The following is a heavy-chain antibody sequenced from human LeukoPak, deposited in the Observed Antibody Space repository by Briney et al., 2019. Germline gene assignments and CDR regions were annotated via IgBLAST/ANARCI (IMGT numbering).Heavy chain of an antibody. V-gene: IGHV3-30*04. CDR1: GFTFSSYA. CDR3: ARRPGVATQGRGGFDY. CDR2: ISYDGSNK. J-gene: IGHJ4*02. D-gene: IGHD5-12*01. Sequence: GSLRLSCAASGFTFSSYAMHWVRQAPGKGLEWVAVISYDGSNKYYADSVKGRFTISRGNSKNTLYLQMNSLRAEDTAVYYCARRPGVATQGRGGFDYWGQGTLVTVSS.